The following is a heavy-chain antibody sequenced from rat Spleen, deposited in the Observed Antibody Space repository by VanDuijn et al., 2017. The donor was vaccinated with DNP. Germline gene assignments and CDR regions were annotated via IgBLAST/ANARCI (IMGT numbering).Heavy chain of an antibody. D-gene: IGHD1-9*01. CDR3: ARPYYGYNYWYFDF. V-gene: IGHV5-46*01. Sequence: EVQLVESGGGLVQPGRSMKLSCAASGFTFSSFPMAWVRQAPTKGLEWVATISTSGGSTYYRDSVKGRFTLSRDNAENTLYLQMDSLRSEDTATYYCARPYYGYNYWYFDFWGPGTMVTVSS. CDR2: ISTSGGST. CDR1: GFTFSSFP. J-gene: IGHJ1*01.